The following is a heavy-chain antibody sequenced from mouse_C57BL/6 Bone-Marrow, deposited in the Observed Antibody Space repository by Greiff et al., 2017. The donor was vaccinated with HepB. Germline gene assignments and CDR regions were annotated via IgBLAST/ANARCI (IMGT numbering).Heavy chain of an antibody. V-gene: IGHV7-1*01. CDR3: ARDAAGGKGYYAMDY. D-gene: IGHD1-1*01. CDR1: GFTFSDFY. CDR2: SRNKANDYTT. Sequence: EVQLVESGGGLVQSGRSLRLSCATSGFTFSDFYMEWVRQAPGKGLEWIAASRNKANDYTTEYSASVKGRFIVSRDTSQSILYLQMNALRAEDTAIYYCARDAAGGKGYYAMDYWGQGTSVTVSS. J-gene: IGHJ4*01.